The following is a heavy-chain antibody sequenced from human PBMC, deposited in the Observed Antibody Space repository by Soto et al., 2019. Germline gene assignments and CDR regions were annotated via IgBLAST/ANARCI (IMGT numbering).Heavy chain of an antibody. V-gene: IGHV4-31*03. Sequence: QVQLQESGPGLVKPSQTLSLTCTVSGGSISSGGYYWSWIRQHPGKGLEWIGYIYYSGSTYYNPSLKSRVTTSVDTSKTQSSLKLSSVTAADTAVYYCARSCGVAAAGPFDYWGQGTLVTVSS. J-gene: IGHJ4*02. CDR3: ARSCGVAAAGPFDY. CDR2: IYYSGST. CDR1: GGSISSGGYY. D-gene: IGHD6-13*01.